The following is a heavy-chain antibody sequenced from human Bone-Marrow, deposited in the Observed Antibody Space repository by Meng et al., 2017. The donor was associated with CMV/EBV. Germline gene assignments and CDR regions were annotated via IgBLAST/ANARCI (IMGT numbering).Heavy chain of an antibody. CDR2: ISSSSSYI. CDR1: GFTFSSYW. CDR3: ARYPFGGEYYGMDV. J-gene: IGHJ6*02. V-gene: IGHV3-21*01. Sequence: GGSLRLSCAASGFTFSSYWMHWVRQAPGKGLVWVSSISSSSSYIYYADSVKGRFTISRDNAKNSLYLQMNSLRAEDTAVYYCARYPFGGEYYGMDVWGQGTTVTVSS. D-gene: IGHD3-16*01.